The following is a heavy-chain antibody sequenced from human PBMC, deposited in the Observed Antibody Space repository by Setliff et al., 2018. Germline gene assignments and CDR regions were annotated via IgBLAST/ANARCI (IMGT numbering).Heavy chain of an antibody. CDR3: AISTLSICSGGSCPNAFDV. D-gene: IGHD2-15*01. J-gene: IGHJ3*01. CDR1: GYIFKSYG. Sequence: ASVKVSCKASGYIFKSYGISWVRQAPGQWLEWMGWISSYSDVTNYAQSFQGRVTMTTDTSKSAAYMDLRGLRSDDTAVYYCAISTLSICSGGSCPNAFDVWGQGTMVTVSS. V-gene: IGHV1-18*01. CDR2: ISSYSDVT.